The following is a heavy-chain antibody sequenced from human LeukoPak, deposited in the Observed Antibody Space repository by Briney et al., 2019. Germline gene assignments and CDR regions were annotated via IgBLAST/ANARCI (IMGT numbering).Heavy chain of an antibody. J-gene: IGHJ4*02. Sequence: PGGSLRLSCAASGFTFSSYDMRWVRQAPGKGLEWVSAIGGRGDDTFYADSVEGRFTVTRDNSKNTLYLQMSSLGADDTAVYCCGSHFGVGYYFDYWGQGTLVTVSS. V-gene: IGHV3-23*01. CDR2: IGGRGDDT. CDR1: GFTFSSYD. D-gene: IGHD3-3*01. CDR3: GSHFGVGYYFDY.